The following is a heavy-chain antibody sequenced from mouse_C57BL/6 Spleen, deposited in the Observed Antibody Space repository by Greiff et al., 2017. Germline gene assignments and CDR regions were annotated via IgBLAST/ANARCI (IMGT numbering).Heavy chain of an antibody. J-gene: IGHJ3*01. CDR3: ARYYDYSGWFAY. Sequence: EVKLVESGGGLVQPGGSLSLSCAASGFTFTDYYMSWVRQPPGKALEWLGFIRNKSNGYTTEYSASVKGRFTISRDNSQSILYLQMNALRAEDSATCYCARYYDYSGWFAYWGQGTLVTVSA. CDR2: IRNKSNGYTT. V-gene: IGHV7-3*01. D-gene: IGHD2-4*01. CDR1: GFTFTDYY.